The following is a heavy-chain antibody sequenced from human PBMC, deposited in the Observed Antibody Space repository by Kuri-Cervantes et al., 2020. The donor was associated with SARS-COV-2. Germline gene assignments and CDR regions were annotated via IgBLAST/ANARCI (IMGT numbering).Heavy chain of an antibody. CDR2: IYYSGST. CDR3: ARRGGYYDFWSGSGIDY. J-gene: IGHJ4*02. D-gene: IGHD3-3*01. Sequence: SETLSLTSTVSGGSISSYYWSWIRQPPGKGLEWIGYIYYSGSTNYNPSLKSRVTISVDTSKNQFSLKLSSVTAADTAVYYCARRGGYYDFWSGSGIDYWGQGTLVTVSS. CDR1: GGSISSYY. V-gene: IGHV4-59*01.